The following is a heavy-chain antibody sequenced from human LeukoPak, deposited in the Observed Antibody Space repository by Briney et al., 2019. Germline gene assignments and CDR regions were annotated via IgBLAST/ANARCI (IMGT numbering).Heavy chain of an antibody. D-gene: IGHD6-13*01. CDR3: ARGGSSWHESY. Sequence: GGSLRLSCAASGFTFSDYYMSWIRQAPRKGLEWVSYISSRSDYTNYADSVKGRFTISRDNAKNSLYLQMNSLRAEDTAVYYCARGGSSWHESYWGQGTLVTVSS. J-gene: IGHJ4*02. V-gene: IGHV3-11*05. CDR1: GFTFSDYY. CDR2: ISSRSDYT.